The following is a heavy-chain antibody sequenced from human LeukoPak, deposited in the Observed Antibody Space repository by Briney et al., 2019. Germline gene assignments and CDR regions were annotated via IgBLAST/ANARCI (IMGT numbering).Heavy chain of an antibody. CDR3: ARGAVYYDILTGYSARWARVFDY. J-gene: IGHJ4*02. CDR1: GGSISSYY. CDR2: INHSGST. V-gene: IGHV4-34*01. Sequence: SETLSLTCTVSGGSISSYYWTWIRQPPGKGLEWIGEINHSGSTNYNPSLRSRVTISVDTSKNQFSLKLSSVTAADTAVYYCARGAVYYDILTGYSARWARVFDYWGQGTLVTVSS. D-gene: IGHD3-9*01.